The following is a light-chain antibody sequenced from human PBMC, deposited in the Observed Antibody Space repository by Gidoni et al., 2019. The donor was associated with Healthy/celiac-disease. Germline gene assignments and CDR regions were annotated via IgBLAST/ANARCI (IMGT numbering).Light chain of an antibody. Sequence: SYVLTQPPSVSVAPGQTARITCGGHNIGSKSVHWYQQKPGQAPVLVVYDDSDRPSGIPERFFGSNSGNTATLTISRVEAGDEADYYCQVWDSSSDLWVFGGGTKLTVL. CDR1: NIGSKS. CDR2: DDS. J-gene: IGLJ3*02. CDR3: QVWDSSSDLWV. V-gene: IGLV3-21*02.